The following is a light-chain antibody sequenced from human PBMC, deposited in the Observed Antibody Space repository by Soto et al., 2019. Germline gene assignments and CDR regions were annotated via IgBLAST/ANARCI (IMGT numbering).Light chain of an antibody. CDR1: QDIRTE. CDR3: LQDYNYPRT. Sequence: AIQMTQSPSSLSASVGDRVTITCRASQDIRTELGWYQQKPVKAPNLLIYATSSLQSGVPSRFSGSGSGTDFTLTISSLQPEDFATYYCLQDYNYPRTFGQGTKVEIK. CDR2: ATS. V-gene: IGKV1-6*01. J-gene: IGKJ1*01.